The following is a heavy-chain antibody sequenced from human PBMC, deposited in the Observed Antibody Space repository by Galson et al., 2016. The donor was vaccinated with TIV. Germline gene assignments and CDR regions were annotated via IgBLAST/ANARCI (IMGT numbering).Heavy chain of an antibody. V-gene: IGHV1-18*04. CDR1: GYTLSSYS. J-gene: IGHJ4*02. D-gene: IGHD2-21*01. CDR2: ISGYNGNT. Sequence: SVKVSCKASGYTLSSYSLNWVRQAPGRGLEWVGWISGYNGNTNSAQKFQGRVTMTTDTSTNTAYMELRSLTSDDTAVYYCARLAPCGGDCYVFDDWCQGTLVTVSS. CDR3: ARLAPCGGDCYVFDD.